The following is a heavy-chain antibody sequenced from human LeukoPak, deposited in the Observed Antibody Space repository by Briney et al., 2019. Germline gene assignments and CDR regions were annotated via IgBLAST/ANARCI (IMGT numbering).Heavy chain of an antibody. Sequence: ASVKVSCKASGYTFTGYYIHWVRQAPGQGLEWMGWINPNSGGTNYAQKFQGRVTMTRDTSISTAYMELSRLRSDDTAVYYCAAVLRYFDWLPRDGWFDPWGQGTLVTVSS. CDR3: AAVLRYFDWLPRDGWFDP. D-gene: IGHD3-9*01. CDR2: INPNSGGT. J-gene: IGHJ5*02. CDR1: GYTFTGYY. V-gene: IGHV1-2*02.